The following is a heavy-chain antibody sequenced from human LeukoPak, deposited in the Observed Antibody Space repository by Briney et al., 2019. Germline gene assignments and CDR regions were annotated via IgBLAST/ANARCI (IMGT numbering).Heavy chain of an antibody. J-gene: IGHJ6*02. CDR3: ASPCQGYYDILTRYYDW. Sequence: HPWGSLTLTSAASGFTFSSYAMSWVRQGPGQGLEWVLAISGSGGSTYYADSVKGRFTISRDNCKNTLYLQMNSQRAEDTAVYDCASPCQGYYDILTRYYDWWGQGTTVSVSS. D-gene: IGHD3-9*01. V-gene: IGHV3-23*01. CDR2: ISGSGGST. CDR1: GFTFSSYA.